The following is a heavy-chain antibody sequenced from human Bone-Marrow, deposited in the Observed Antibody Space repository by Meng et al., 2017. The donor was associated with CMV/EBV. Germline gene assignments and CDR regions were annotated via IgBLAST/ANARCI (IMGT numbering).Heavy chain of an antibody. D-gene: IGHD3-22*01. CDR1: SSSSSNW. V-gene: IGHV4-4*02. J-gene: IGHJ5*02. CDR3: ARGSLRYDSSGYYQNWFDP. Sequence: SSSSSNWWSWVRQPPGKGLEWIGEIYHSGSTNYNPSLKSRVTISVDKSKNQFSLKLSFVTAADTAVYYYARGSLRYDSSGYYQNWFDPWGQGTLVTVSS. CDR2: IYHSGST.